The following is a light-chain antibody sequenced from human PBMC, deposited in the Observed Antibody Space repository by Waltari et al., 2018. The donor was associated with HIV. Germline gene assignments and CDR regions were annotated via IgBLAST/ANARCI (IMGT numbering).Light chain of an antibody. V-gene: IGKV1-12*01. CDR1: QGLDTW. Sequence: SPSSVSASVGDRVTITCRASQGLDTWLAWYQHKPGKAPKLLIYGVSTLESGVPSRFSGSGSGTDFTLTISSLQPEDFATYYCQRGDRYPFTFGPGTKVDIK. CDR3: QRGDRYPFT. J-gene: IGKJ3*01. CDR2: GVS.